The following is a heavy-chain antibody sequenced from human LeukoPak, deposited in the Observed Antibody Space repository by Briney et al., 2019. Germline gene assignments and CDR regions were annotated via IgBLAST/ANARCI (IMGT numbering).Heavy chain of an antibody. CDR3: AGDSGTAPTPDY. Sequence: PSETLSLTCAVYGGSFSGYHWSWIRQPPGKGLEWIGEINHSGSTNYNPSLKSRVTISVDTSKNQFSLKLSSVTAADTAVYYCAGDSGTAPTPDYWGQGTLVTVSS. V-gene: IGHV4-34*01. CDR2: INHSGST. CDR1: GGSFSGYH. D-gene: IGHD6-25*01. J-gene: IGHJ4*02.